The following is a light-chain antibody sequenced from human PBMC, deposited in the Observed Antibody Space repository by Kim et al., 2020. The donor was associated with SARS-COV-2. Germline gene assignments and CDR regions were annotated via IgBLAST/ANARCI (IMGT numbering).Light chain of an antibody. CDR3: QVWDSSSDHPV. CDR2: YNS. CDR1: NIVGKS. J-gene: IGLJ3*02. V-gene: IGLV3-21*04. Sequence: APGKTARITCSGNNIVGKSVHWCQQKPGQAPVRVIYYNSDRPSGIPERFSGSNSGNTATLTISRVEAGDEADYYCQVWDSSSDHPVFGGGTRLTVL.